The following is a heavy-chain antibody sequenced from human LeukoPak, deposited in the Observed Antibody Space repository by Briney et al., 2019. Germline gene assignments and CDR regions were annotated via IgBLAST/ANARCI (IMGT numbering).Heavy chain of an antibody. CDR3: AKDRTSPSIGGGWYGGFDY. D-gene: IGHD6-19*01. J-gene: IGHJ4*02. CDR1: GFTFSTYG. V-gene: IGHV3-30*02. CDR2: IRYDGSNK. Sequence: GGSLRLSCAASGFTFSTYGMHWVRQAPGKGLEWVAFIRYDGSNKYYADSVKGRFTISRDNSKNTLYLQMNSLRAEDTAVYYCAKDRTSPSIGGGWYGGFDYWGQGTLVTVSS.